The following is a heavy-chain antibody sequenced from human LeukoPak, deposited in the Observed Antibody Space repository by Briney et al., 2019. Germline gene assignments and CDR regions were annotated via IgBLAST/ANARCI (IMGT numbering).Heavy chain of an antibody. CDR1: GFTFSSYS. J-gene: IGHJ4*02. CDR3: ASPYGDSSDY. V-gene: IGHV3-48*01. Sequence: GGSLRLSCAASGFTFSSYSMSWVRQAPGKGLEWVSYISSSSSTIYYADSVKGRFTISRDNAKNSLYLQMNSLRAEDTAVYYCASPYGDSSDYWGQGTLVTVSS. D-gene: IGHD4-17*01. CDR2: ISSSSSTI.